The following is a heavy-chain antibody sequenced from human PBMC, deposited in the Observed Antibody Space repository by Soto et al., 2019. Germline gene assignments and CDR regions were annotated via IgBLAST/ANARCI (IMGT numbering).Heavy chain of an antibody. CDR3: ARYEYGNSLYGVDV. CDR1: GESFSGYY. CDR2: VDHRGST. J-gene: IGHJ6*02. D-gene: IGHD3-10*01. V-gene: IGHV4-34*02. Sequence: QVHLQQRGAGLLKPSETLSLNCVVSGESFSGYYWSWIRQTPGMGLEWIGEVDHRGSTTYNPSLKTRASKYIDSSMDLFSLEPTSVVAADTALYFCARYEYGNSLYGVDVWGQGTRVTVSS.